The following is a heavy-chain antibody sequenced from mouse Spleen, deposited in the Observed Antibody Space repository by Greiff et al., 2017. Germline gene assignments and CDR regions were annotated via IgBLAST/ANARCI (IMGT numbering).Heavy chain of an antibody. CDR1: GYTFTDYY. J-gene: IGHJ2*01. CDR2: INPYNGGT. V-gene: IGHV1-19*01. Sequence: EVKVVESGPVLVKPGASVKMSCKASGYTFTDYYMNWVKQSHGKSLEWIGVINPYNGGTSYNQKFKGKATLTVDKSSSTAYMELNSLTSEDSAVYYCARYSNYYFDYWGQGTTLTVSS. D-gene: IGHD2-5*01. CDR3: ARYSNYYFDY.